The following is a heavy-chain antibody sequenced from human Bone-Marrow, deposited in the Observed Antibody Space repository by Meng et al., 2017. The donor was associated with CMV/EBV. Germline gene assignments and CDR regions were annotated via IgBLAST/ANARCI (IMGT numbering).Heavy chain of an antibody. Sequence: GGSLRLSCAASGFTFSGYWMTWLRQAPGRGLELVAHIKEDGSEKYFVGSVKGRFTISRDNAKNSLYLQMNSLRAEDTAVYYCARDPFIKAFDIWGQGTMVTVSS. CDR2: IKEDGSEK. CDR3: ARDPFIKAFDI. J-gene: IGHJ3*02. V-gene: IGHV3-7*01. CDR1: GFTFSGYW.